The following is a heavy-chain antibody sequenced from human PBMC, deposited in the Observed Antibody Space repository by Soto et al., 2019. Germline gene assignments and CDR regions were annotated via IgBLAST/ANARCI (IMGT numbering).Heavy chain of an antibody. V-gene: IGHV3-33*01. CDR3: AREPSRITMVRGVLDY. CDR1: GFTFSSYG. Sequence: QVQLVESGGGVVQPGRSLRLSCAASGFTFSSYGMHWVRQAPGKGLEWVAVIWYDGSNKYYADSVKGRFTISRDNSKNTLYLQMNSLRAEDTAVYYCAREPSRITMVRGVLDYWGQGTLVTVSS. J-gene: IGHJ4*02. CDR2: IWYDGSNK. D-gene: IGHD3-10*01.